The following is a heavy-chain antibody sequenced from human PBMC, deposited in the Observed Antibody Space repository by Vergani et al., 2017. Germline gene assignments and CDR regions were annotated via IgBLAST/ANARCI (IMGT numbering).Heavy chain of an antibody. CDR1: GGSISSGGYY. CDR2: IYYSGST. J-gene: IGHJ6*03. V-gene: IGHV4-31*03. D-gene: IGHD4-17*01. CDR3: AGVPSPKDYGDYGGDYYYYMDV. Sequence: QVQLQESGPGLVKPSQTLSLTCTVSGGSISSGGYYWSWIRQHPGKGLEWIGYIYYSGSTYYNPSLKSRVTISVDTSKNHFSLKVSSVTAADTAVYYCAGVPSPKDYGDYGGDYYYYMDVWGKGTTVTVSS.